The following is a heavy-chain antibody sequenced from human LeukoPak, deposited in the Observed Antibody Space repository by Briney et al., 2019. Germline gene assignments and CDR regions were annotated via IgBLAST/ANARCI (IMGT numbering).Heavy chain of an antibody. CDR3: ARAEDGDSPNWFDP. V-gene: IGHV1-69*01. D-gene: IGHD4-17*01. Sequence: GASVKVSCKASGGTFSSYAISWVRQAPGQGLEWMGGIIPIFGTANYAQKFQGRVTITADESTSTAYMELSSLRSEDTAVYHCARAEDGDSPNWFDPWGQGTLVTVSS. J-gene: IGHJ5*02. CDR1: GGTFSSYA. CDR2: IIPIFGTA.